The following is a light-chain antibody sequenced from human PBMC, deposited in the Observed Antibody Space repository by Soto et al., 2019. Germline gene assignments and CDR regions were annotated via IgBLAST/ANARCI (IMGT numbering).Light chain of an antibody. CDR3: SSYTSSRYV. Sequence: QSVLAQPASVSGSPGQSITISCTGTSSDVGGYNYVSWYQQHPGKAPKLMIYDVSNRPSGVSNRFSGSKSGNTASLTISGLQAEDEADYYCSSYTSSRYVFGTGTMVTVL. CDR2: DVS. J-gene: IGLJ1*01. V-gene: IGLV2-14*01. CDR1: SSDVGGYNY.